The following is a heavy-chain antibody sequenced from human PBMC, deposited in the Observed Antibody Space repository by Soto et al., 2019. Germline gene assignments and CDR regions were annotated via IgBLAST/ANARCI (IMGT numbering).Heavy chain of an antibody. Sequence: GGSLRLSCAASGFTFSSYAMSWVRQAPGKGLEWVSAISGSGGSTYYADSVKGRFTISRDNSKNTLYLQMNSLRAEDTAVYYCAKAYYYDSSGYYWAPYYYYGMDVWGQGTTVTVSS. J-gene: IGHJ6*02. CDR3: AKAYYYDSSGYYWAPYYYYGMDV. V-gene: IGHV3-23*01. CDR2: ISGSGGST. CDR1: GFTFSSYA. D-gene: IGHD3-22*01.